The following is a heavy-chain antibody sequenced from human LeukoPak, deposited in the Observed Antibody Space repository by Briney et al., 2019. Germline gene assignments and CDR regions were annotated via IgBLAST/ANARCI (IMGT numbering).Heavy chain of an antibody. V-gene: IGHV3-48*04. Sequence: GGSLRLSCVASGFTFSSYSMNWVRQAPGKGLEWVSHISSSSTNIYYADSVKGRFTISRDNAKNLLYLQMDSLRAEDTAVYYCARDRGSITLIRGVNYYWGQGTLVTVSS. CDR3: ARDRGSITLIRGVNYY. CDR1: GFTFSSYS. CDR2: ISSSSTNI. D-gene: IGHD3-10*01. J-gene: IGHJ4*02.